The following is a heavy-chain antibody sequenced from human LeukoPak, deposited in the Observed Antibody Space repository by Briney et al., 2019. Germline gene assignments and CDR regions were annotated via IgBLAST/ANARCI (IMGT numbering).Heavy chain of an antibody. Sequence: GESLKISCKGFGYSFASYWIAWVCQMPGKGLEWMGIIYPGDSDTRYSPSFQGQVTISADKSISTAYLQWSSLKASDTAIYYCARQWGDCSSTSCYSTYWGQGTLVTVSS. V-gene: IGHV5-51*01. CDR3: ARQWGDCSSTSCYSTY. CDR2: IYPGDSDT. CDR1: GYSFASYW. J-gene: IGHJ4*02. D-gene: IGHD2-2*01.